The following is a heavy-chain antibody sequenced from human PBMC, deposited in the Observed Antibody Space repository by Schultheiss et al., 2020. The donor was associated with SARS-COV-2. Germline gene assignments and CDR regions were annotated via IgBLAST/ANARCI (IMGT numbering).Heavy chain of an antibody. Sequence: ASVKVSCKASGGTFSRYDISWVRQAPGQGLEWMGWISAYNGNTNYAQKFQGRVTMTRNTSVSTAYMELSSLRSEDTAVYYCARHDSSGFYYIWGQGTLVTVSS. CDR1: GGTFSRYD. V-gene: IGHV1-8*01. D-gene: IGHD3-22*01. J-gene: IGHJ4*02. CDR3: ARHDSSGFYYI. CDR2: ISAYNGNT.